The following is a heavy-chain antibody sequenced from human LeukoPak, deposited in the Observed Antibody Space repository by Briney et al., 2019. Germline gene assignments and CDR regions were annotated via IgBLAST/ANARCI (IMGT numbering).Heavy chain of an antibody. V-gene: IGHV4-30-4*08. CDR3: ARDGKELRVGDAFDI. CDR1: GGSISSGDYY. J-gene: IGHJ3*02. CDR2: IYYSGST. D-gene: IGHD1-26*01. Sequence: SQTLSLTCTVSGGSISSGDYYWSWIRQPPGKGLEWIGYIYYSGSTYYNPSLKSRVTISVDTSKNQFSLKLSSVTAADTAVYYCARDGKELRVGDAFDIWGQGTMVTVSS.